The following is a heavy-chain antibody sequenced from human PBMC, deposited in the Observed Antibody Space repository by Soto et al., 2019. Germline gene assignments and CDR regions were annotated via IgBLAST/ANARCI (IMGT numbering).Heavy chain of an antibody. Sequence: VASVKVSCKASGFTFTSSAMQWVRQARGQRLEWIGWIVVDSGNTNYAQKFQERVTITRDMSTSTAYMELSSLRSEDTAVYYCAASKAPDYGDYALDYWGQGTLVTVSS. CDR1: GFTFTSSA. CDR2: IVVDSGNT. J-gene: IGHJ4*02. V-gene: IGHV1-58*02. CDR3: AASKAPDYGDYALDY. D-gene: IGHD4-17*01.